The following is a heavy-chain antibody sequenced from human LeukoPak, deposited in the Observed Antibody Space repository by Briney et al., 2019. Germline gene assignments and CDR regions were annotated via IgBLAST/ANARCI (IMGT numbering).Heavy chain of an antibody. Sequence: PSETLSLTCTVSGGSISSHYWGWIRQPPGKGLEWIGYLYGSGSTKANPSLVSRVTLSADTSKNQFSLRLSSVTAADTAVYYCATIKRGDIFGYFDFWGQGILVAVFS. V-gene: IGHV4-59*11. CDR3: ATIKRGDIFGYFDF. CDR2: LYGSGST. CDR1: GGSISSHY. J-gene: IGHJ4*02. D-gene: IGHD5-18*01.